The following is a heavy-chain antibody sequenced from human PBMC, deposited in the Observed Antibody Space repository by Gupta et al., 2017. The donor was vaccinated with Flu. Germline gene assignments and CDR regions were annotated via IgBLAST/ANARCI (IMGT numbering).Heavy chain of an antibody. CDR2: INPNRGGT. CDR1: GYTFTGYY. Sequence: QVQLVQSGAEVQKPGASVKVSCKASGYTFTGYYMHWVRQAPGQGLEWMGWINPNRGGTNYAQKFQGRVTMTRNTSISTAYMELSRLRSDDAAVYYCARVNRHYGDYGIDYWGQGTLVTVSS. CDR3: ARVNRHYGDYGIDY. J-gene: IGHJ4*02. V-gene: IGHV1-2*02. D-gene: IGHD4-17*01.